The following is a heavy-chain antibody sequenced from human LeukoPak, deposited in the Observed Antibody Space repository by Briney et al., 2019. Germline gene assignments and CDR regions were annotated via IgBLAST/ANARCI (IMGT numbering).Heavy chain of an antibody. Sequence: PSQTLSLTCTVSGGSISSGYYWGWIRQPPGKGLEWIGSIYYSGTTNYNPSLKSRVTILVDTSKNQFSLKVSSVAAADTAVYYCARDRYGGNSGEFDYWGQGTLVTVSS. CDR1: GGSISSGYY. V-gene: IGHV4-38-2*02. D-gene: IGHD4-23*01. CDR3: ARDRYGGNSGEFDY. CDR2: IYYSGTT. J-gene: IGHJ4*02.